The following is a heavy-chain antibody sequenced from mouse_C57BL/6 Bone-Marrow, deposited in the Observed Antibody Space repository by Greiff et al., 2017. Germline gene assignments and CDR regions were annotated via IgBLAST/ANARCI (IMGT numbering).Heavy chain of an antibody. CDR3: ARVYYDYDGAWFAY. D-gene: IGHD2-4*01. V-gene: IGHV1-81*01. CDR1: GYTFTSYG. CDR2: IYPRSGNT. Sequence: QVQLKQSGAELARPGASVKLSCKASGYTFTSYGISWVKQRTGQGLEWIGEIYPRSGNTYYNEKFKGKATLTADKSSSTAYMELRSLTSEDSAVYFCARVYYDYDGAWFAYWGQGTLVTVSA. J-gene: IGHJ3*01.